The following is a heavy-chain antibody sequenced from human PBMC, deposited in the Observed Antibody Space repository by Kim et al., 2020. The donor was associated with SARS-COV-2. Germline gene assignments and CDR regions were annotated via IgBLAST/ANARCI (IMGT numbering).Heavy chain of an antibody. J-gene: IGHJ5*02. CDR3: ARDSNWFDP. Sequence: NTAKPQKFQGRVTMTRNTTISTAYMELSSLRSEDTAVYYCARDSNWFDPWGQGTLVTVSS. CDR2: NT. V-gene: IGHV1-8*01.